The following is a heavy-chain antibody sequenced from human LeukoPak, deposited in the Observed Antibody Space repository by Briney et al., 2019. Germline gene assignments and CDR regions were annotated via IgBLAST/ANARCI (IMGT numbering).Heavy chain of an antibody. D-gene: IGHD7-27*01. CDR3: VKETGDVGQGGFEI. CDR1: GFTFSNYA. V-gene: IGHV3-23*01. CDR2: ISRSGDST. Sequence: GGSLRLSCAASGFTFSNYAMSWVRQAPGKGLEWVSAISRSGDSTYYRDSVKGRFTISSDNSKNTLFLQMNSLRPEDTAVYYCVKETGDVGQGGFEIWGQGTRVTVS. J-gene: IGHJ3*02.